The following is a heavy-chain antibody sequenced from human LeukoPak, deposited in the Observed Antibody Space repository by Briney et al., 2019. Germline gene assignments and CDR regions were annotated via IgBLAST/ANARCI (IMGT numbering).Heavy chain of an antibody. CDR3: ARVKGIAVAGRDYYYYYGMDV. V-gene: IGHV4-59*01. Sequence: SPSETLSLTCTVSGGSINSYYWSWIRQPPGKGLEWIGYIYYSGSTNYNPSLKSRVTISVDTSKNQFSLKLSSVTAADTAVYYCARVKGIAVAGRDYYYYYGMDVWGQGTTVTVSS. CDR1: GGSINSYY. CDR2: IYYSGST. J-gene: IGHJ6*02. D-gene: IGHD6-19*01.